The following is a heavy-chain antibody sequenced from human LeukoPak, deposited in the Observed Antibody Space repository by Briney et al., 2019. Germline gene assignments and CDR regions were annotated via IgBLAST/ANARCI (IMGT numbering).Heavy chain of an antibody. CDR3: ASRWGGTSSPFEY. V-gene: IGHV3-23*01. CDR1: GFTFSRYA. J-gene: IGHJ4*02. CDR2: ISGGGDNT. Sequence: GGSLRLSCAASGFTFSRYAMSWVRQAPGKGLEWVSAISGGGDNTYYADSVRGRFTISRDNSKNTLFLQMNSLRAEDTAMYYCASRWGGTSSPFEYWGQGTLVAVSS. D-gene: IGHD2-15*01.